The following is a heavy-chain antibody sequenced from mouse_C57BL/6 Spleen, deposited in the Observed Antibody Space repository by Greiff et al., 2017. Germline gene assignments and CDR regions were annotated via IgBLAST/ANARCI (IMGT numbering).Heavy chain of an antibody. D-gene: IGHD1-2*01. J-gene: IGHJ4*01. CDR2: IYPGSGST. CDR1: GYTFTSYW. CDR3: ASVDYYGHYYAMDY. V-gene: IGHV1-55*01. Sequence: QVQLQQPGAELVKPGASVKMSCKASGYTFTSYWITWVKQRPGQGLEWIGDIYPGSGSTNYNEKFKRKATLTVDTSSRTAYMQLSSLTSEDSAVYYCASVDYYGHYYAMDYWGQGASVTVSS.